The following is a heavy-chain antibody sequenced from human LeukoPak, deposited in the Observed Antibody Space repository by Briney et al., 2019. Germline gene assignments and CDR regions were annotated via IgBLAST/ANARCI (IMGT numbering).Heavy chain of an antibody. Sequence: GGSLRLSCAVSGFSVGDNYKAWVRQAPGKGLQWVSVIYPAGATYFADSVKGRFTISRDSSKNMLFLQMNSLRVDDTAVYFCARSRSRITGVFDSWGQGALVTVSS. D-gene: IGHD7-27*01. CDR3: ARSRSRITGVFDS. CDR1: GFSVGDNY. J-gene: IGHJ4*02. V-gene: IGHV3-53*01. CDR2: IYPAGAT.